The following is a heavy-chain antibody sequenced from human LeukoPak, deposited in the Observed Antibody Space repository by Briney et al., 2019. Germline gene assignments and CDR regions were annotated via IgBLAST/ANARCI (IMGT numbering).Heavy chain of an antibody. CDR1: GGSISSYY. D-gene: IGHD6-13*01. Sequence: WDSLSLTCTVSGGSISSYYWSWIRQPPGKGLEWIGYIYYSGSTNYNPSLKSRVTISVDTSKNQFSLKLSSVTAADTAVYYCARVDSSNWYEYRGYFDYWGQGTLVTVSS. CDR3: ARVDSSNWYEYRGYFDY. J-gene: IGHJ4*02. V-gene: IGHV4-59*07. CDR2: IYYSGST.